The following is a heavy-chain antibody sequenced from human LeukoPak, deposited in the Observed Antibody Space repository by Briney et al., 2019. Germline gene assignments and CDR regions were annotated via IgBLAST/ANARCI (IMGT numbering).Heavy chain of an antibody. CDR3: AKARGFAEFDY. V-gene: IGHV3-23*01. CDR2: ISDTGDTT. D-gene: IGHD3-10*01. J-gene: IGHJ4*02. Sequence: GGSLRLSCAASGFTFSGHGMRWVRQAPGKGLECVSAISDTGDTTYYADSVKGRFTISRGNSRNTLYLQMNSLRAEDTALYFCAKARGFAEFDYWGQGTLVTVSS. CDR1: GFTFSGHG.